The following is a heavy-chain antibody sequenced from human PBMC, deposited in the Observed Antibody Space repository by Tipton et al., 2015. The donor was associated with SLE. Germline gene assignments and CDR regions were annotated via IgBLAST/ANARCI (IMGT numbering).Heavy chain of an antibody. Sequence: GSLRLSCAASGFSFSSYSMNWVRPAPGKGLEWVSSISSSSSYIYYAESVKGRFTISRDNAQNSLYLQMNSLRAEDTAVYYCARVGSRAAAARYFDYWGQGTLVTVSS. D-gene: IGHD6-25*01. V-gene: IGHV3-21*03. CDR1: GFSFSSYS. CDR2: ISSSSSYI. J-gene: IGHJ4*02. CDR3: ARVGSRAAAARYFDY.